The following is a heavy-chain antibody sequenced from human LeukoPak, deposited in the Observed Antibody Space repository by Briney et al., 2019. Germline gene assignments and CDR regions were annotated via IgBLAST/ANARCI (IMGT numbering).Heavy chain of an antibody. Sequence: SVKVSCKASGGTFSSYTISWVRQAPGQGREWMGRIIPILGIANYAQKFQGRVTITADKSTSTANMELSSLRSEDTAVYYCARGDGSITILGVRANWFDPSGEGSLVTVYS. V-gene: IGHV1-69*02. CDR2: IIPILGIA. CDR3: ARGDGSITILGVRANWFDP. CDR1: GGTFSSYT. D-gene: IGHD3-3*01. J-gene: IGHJ5*02.